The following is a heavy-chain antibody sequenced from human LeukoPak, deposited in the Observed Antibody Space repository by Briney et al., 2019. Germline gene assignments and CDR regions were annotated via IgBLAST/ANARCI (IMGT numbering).Heavy chain of an antibody. CDR3: ARHGYSSGWYVPTWFDP. CDR2: IYYSGST. Sequence: PSVTLSLTCTVSGGSISSYYWSWIRQPPGKGLEWIGYIYYSGSTNYNPSLKSRVTISVDTSKNQFSLKLSSVTAADTAVYYCARHGYSSGWYVPTWFDPWGQGTLVTVSS. CDR1: GGSISSYY. D-gene: IGHD6-19*01. V-gene: IGHV4-59*08. J-gene: IGHJ5*02.